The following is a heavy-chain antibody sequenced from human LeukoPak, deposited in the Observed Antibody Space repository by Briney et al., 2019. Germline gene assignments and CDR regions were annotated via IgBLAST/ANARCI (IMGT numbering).Heavy chain of an antibody. V-gene: IGHV1-69*05. Sequence: SVKVSCKASGGSISSYSITWVRQAPGHGLEWMGGIFPMYGATNYAQKFQGRVTITTDESTNTVYMELSSLTPDDTAVYYCARDVVFASVGLSWYDPWGQGTLVTVSS. J-gene: IGHJ5*02. D-gene: IGHD3-16*01. CDR1: GGSISSYS. CDR2: IFPMYGAT. CDR3: ARDVVFASVGLSWYDP.